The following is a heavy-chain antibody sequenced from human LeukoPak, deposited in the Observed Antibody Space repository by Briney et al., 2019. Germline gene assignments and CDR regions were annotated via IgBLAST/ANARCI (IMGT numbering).Heavy chain of an antibody. D-gene: IGHD2-15*01. V-gene: IGHV3-7*01. CDR3: AIDFAGGGPGDY. J-gene: IGHJ4*02. CDR2: IKQDGSEK. CDR1: GFTFSSYW. Sequence: PGGSLRLSCVASGFTFSSYWMIWVRQAPGKGLEWVANIKQDGSEKYYVDSVKGRFTISRDNAKNSLYLQMNSLRAEDTAVYYCAIDFAGGGPGDYWGQGTLVTVSS.